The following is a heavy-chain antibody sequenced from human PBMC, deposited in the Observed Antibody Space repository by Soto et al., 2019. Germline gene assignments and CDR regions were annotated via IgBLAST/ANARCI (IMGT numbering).Heavy chain of an antibody. CDR1: GDTFTFYS. Sequence: ASVKVSCKASGDTFTFYSINWVRQAPGLGLEWMGRINPILSMSNYAQRFQGRVTMTADKSMSTAYMELSSLRSEDTAIYYCASSYGSGYRAFDYWGQGALVTVSS. CDR2: INPILSMS. J-gene: IGHJ4*02. CDR3: ASSYGSGYRAFDY. V-gene: IGHV1-69*02. D-gene: IGHD3-10*01.